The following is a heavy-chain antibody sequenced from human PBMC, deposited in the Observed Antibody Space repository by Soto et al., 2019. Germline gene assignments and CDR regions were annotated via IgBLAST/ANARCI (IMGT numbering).Heavy chain of an antibody. Sequence: QVQLVQSGAEVKKPGASVKVSCKASGYTFTSYAMHWVRQAPGQRLEWMGWINAGNGNTKYSQKFQGRVTITRDTSASTAYMELSSLRSEDTAVYYCARDHLYQLLRNWFDPWGQGTLVTVSS. J-gene: IGHJ5*02. CDR2: INAGNGNT. D-gene: IGHD2-2*01. V-gene: IGHV1-3*01. CDR3: ARDHLYQLLRNWFDP. CDR1: GYTFTSYA.